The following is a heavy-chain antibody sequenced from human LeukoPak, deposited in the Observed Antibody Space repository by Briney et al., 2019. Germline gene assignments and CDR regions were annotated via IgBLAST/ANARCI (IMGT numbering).Heavy chain of an antibody. V-gene: IGHV3-53*01. J-gene: IGHJ4*02. D-gene: IGHD5-24*01. Sequence: GGSLRLSCAVSGFSVTNNYMSWVRQAPGKGLEWVSVFYVGGATYYADSVKGRFTISRDNSENTLYLQIKSLRAEDTAVYYCARGDGYNFFDYWGQGTLVTVSS. CDR2: FYVGGAT. CDR1: GFSVTNNY. CDR3: ARGDGYNFFDY.